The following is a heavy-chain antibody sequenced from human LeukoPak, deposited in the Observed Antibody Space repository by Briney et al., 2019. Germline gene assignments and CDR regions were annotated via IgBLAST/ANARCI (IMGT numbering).Heavy chain of an antibody. D-gene: IGHD6-13*01. J-gene: IGHJ4*02. CDR3: AKSGSSSWRTYFDY. CDR1: GFTFSSYW. V-gene: IGHV3-7*01. Sequence: GGSLRLSCAASGFTFSSYWMSWVRQAPGKGLEWVANIKQDGSEKYYVDSVKGRFTISRDNAKNSLYLQMNSLRAEDTAVYYCAKSGSSSWRTYFDYWGQGTLVTVSS. CDR2: IKQDGSEK.